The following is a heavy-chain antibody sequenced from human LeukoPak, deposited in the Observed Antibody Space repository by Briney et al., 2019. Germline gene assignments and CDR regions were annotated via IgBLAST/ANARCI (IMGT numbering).Heavy chain of an antibody. V-gene: IGHV4-59*11. CDR1: GDSFISHY. CDR3: ARDLVTVTKGFDI. D-gene: IGHD4-17*01. Sequence: SETLSLTCAVSGDSFISHYWTWIRQSPGTGLEWIGYISHIGRTNFNPSLKSRVTISIDTSKNQFSLKLRSVTAAHTAVYYCARDLVTVTKGFDIWGQGTMVSVSS. J-gene: IGHJ3*02. CDR2: ISHIGRT.